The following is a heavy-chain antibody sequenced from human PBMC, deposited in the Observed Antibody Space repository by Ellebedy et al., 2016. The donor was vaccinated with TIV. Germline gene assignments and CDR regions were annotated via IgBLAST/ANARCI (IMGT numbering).Heavy chain of an antibody. CDR2: ISAYNGKT. CDR3: AVTMIVVGGDAFDI. Sequence: AASVKVSCKTSGYSFASYGISWVRQAPGQGLEWMGWISAYNGKTNYAQKFQGRVTMTEDTSTDTAYMELSSLRSEDTAVYYCAVTMIVVGGDAFDIWGQGTLVTVSS. J-gene: IGHJ3*02. D-gene: IGHD3-22*01. CDR1: GYSFASYG. V-gene: IGHV1-18*04.